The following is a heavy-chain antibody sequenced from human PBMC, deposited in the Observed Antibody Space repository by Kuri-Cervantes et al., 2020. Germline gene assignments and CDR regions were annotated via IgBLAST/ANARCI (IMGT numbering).Heavy chain of an antibody. CDR2: IYHSGST. CDR3: ARLQGSYNFWSGYYPYYYYMDV. Sequence: SETLSLTCAVSGGSISSSNWWSWVRQPPGKGLEWIGEIYHSGSTNYNPSLKSRVTISVDTSKNQFSLKLSSVTAADTAVYYCARLQGSYNFWSGYYPYYYYMDVWGKGTTVTVSS. J-gene: IGHJ6*03. CDR1: GGSISSSNW. D-gene: IGHD3-3*01. V-gene: IGHV4-4*02.